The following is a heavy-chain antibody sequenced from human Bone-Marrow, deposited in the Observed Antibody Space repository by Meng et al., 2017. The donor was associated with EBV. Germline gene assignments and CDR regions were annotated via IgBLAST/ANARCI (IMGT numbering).Heavy chain of an antibody. CDR3: ARDCSGSYNNWIDP. CDR2: ISPIFGTA. J-gene: IGHJ5*02. V-gene: IGHV1-69*01. Sequence: QVGPCGAGARKPGSSVKVSCKVSGGTFNTYAISWVRQAPGQGLEWMGGISPIFGTANYAQKFQGRVTITADESTSTAYMELSSLRSEDTAVYYCARDCSGSYNNWIDPWGQGTLVTVSS. D-gene: IGHD1-26*01. CDR1: GGTFNTYA.